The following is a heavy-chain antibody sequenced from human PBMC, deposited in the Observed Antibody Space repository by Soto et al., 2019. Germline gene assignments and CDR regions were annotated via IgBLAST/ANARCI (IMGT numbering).Heavy chain of an antibody. CDR2: INHSGTT. CDR1: GGSFSNYY. J-gene: IGHJ4*02. V-gene: IGHV4-34*01. CDR3: VLDHPVLGELSAGNY. Sequence: QVQLQQWGAGLLKPSETLSLTCAVYGGSFSNYYWNWIRQPPGKGLEWIGEINHSGTTNYNPSLKSRVTISVDMSKNQFSLKVGSVTAADTAVYYCVLDHPVLGELSAGNYWGQGTLVTVSS. D-gene: IGHD3-16*02.